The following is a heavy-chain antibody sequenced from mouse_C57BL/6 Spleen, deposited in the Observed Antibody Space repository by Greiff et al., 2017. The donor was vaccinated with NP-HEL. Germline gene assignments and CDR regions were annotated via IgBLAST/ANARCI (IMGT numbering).Heavy chain of an antibody. V-gene: IGHV1-69*01. Sequence: VQLQQPGAELVMPGASVKLSCKASGYTFTSYWMHWVKQRPGQGLEWIGEIDPSDSYTNYNQKFKGKSTLTVDKSSSTAYMQLSSLTSEDSAVYYCARRGSNFLYYFDYWGQGTTLTVSS. CDR1: GYTFTSYW. CDR3: ARRGSNFLYYFDY. D-gene: IGHD2-5*01. J-gene: IGHJ2*01. CDR2: IDPSDSYT.